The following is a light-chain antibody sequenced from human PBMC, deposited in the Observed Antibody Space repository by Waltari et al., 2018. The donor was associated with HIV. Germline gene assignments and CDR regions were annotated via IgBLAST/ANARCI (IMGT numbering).Light chain of an antibody. CDR3: SSYTISSTPVI. CDR2: EVS. Sequence: QSALTQPASVSGSPGQSITIPCTGTSSAVGGSNYVSWYQQHPGKAPKLMIYEVSNRPSGVSNRFSGSKSGNTASLTISGLQAEDEADYYCSSYTISSTPVIFGGGTKLTVL. J-gene: IGLJ2*01. CDR1: SSAVGGSNY. V-gene: IGLV2-14*01.